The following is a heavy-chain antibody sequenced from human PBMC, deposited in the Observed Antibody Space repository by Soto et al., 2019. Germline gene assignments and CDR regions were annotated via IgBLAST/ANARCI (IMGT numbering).Heavy chain of an antibody. D-gene: IGHD1-26*01. CDR2: IYYSGST. V-gene: IGHV4-59*01. CDR3: ARASSGSPSFDY. Sequence: KTSETLSLTCTASGGSISSYYWSWIRQPPGKGLEWIGYIYYSGSTNYNPSLKSRVTISVNTSKNQFSLKLSSVTAADTAVYYCARASSGSPSFDYWGQGTLVTVSS. J-gene: IGHJ4*02. CDR1: GGSISSYY.